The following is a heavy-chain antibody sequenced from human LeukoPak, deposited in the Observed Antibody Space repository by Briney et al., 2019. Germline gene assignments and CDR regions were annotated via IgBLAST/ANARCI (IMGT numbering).Heavy chain of an antibody. Sequence: SVTVSCKASGGTFSSYAISWVRQAPGQGLEWMGGIIPIFGTANYAQKFQGRVTITADESTSTAYMELSSLRSEDTAVYYCARGLYSSGYNWFDPWGQGTLVTVSS. D-gene: IGHD6-19*01. CDR2: IIPIFGTA. J-gene: IGHJ5*02. CDR1: GGTFSSYA. V-gene: IGHV1-69*13. CDR3: ARGLYSSGYNWFDP.